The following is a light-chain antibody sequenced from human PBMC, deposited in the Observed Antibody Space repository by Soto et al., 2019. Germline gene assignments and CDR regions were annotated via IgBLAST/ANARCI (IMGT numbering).Light chain of an antibody. V-gene: IGLV2-14*01. J-gene: IGLJ2*01. CDR2: EVN. Sequence: QSVLTQPASVSGSPGQSITISCTGTSSDVGGYNYVSWYQQHPGKAPKLMIYEVNNRPSGVSFRFSGSKSGSTASLTISGLQAEDEADYYCSSYTSPNTLVFGGRTKLTVL. CDR3: SSYTSPNTLV. CDR1: SSDVGGYNY.